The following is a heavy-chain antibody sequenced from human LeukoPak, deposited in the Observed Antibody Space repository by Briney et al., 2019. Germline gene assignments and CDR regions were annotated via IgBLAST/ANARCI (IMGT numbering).Heavy chain of an antibody. CDR3: AKGRGTTVTAAANY. J-gene: IGHJ4*02. CDR1: GFTFSNYS. D-gene: IGHD4-17*01. CDR2: TCGTGGTT. Sequence: PGGSLRLSCAASGFTFSNYSMSWVRQAPGKGLEWVSTTCGTGGTTYYADSVKGRFTISRDNSKNTLFLQFNSLRADDTAVYYCAKGRGTTVTAAANYWGQGTLVTVSS. V-gene: IGHV3-23*01.